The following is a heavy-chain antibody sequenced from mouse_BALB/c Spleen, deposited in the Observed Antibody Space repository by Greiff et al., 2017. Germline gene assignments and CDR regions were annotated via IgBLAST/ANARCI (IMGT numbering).Heavy chain of an antibody. V-gene: IGHV2-2*02. CDR1: GFSLTSYG. D-gene: IGHD2-1*01. CDR2: IWSGGST. Sequence: VKLQESGPGLVQPSQSLSITCTVSGFSLTSYGVHWVRQSPGKGPEWLGVIWSGGSTDYNAAFISRLSISKDNSKSQVFFKMNSLQANDTAIYYCARGGNYAYAMDYWGQGTSVTVSS. CDR3: ARGGNYAYAMDY. J-gene: IGHJ4*01.